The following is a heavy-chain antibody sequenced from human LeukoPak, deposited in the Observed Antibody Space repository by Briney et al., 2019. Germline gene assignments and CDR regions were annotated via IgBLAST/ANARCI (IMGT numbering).Heavy chain of an antibody. CDR3: ARDLEKYYYYGMDV. CDR2: ISSSGSTI. CDR1: GFTFSDYY. J-gene: IGHJ6*02. V-gene: IGHV3-11*01. Sequence: GSLRLSCAASGFTFSDYYMSWIRQAPGKGLEWVSYISSSGSTIYYADSVKGRFTISRDNAKNSLYLQMNSLRAEDTAVYYCARDLEKYYYYGMDVWGQGTTVTVSS. D-gene: IGHD3-3*01.